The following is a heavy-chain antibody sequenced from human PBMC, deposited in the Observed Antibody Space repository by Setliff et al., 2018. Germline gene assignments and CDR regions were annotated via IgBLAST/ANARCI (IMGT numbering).Heavy chain of an antibody. CDR1: GYTFISYA. CDR2: INPASGNT. V-gene: IGHV1-3*03. D-gene: IGHD3-16*01. CDR3: ARKGPNSSSHVFGY. J-gene: IGHJ4*02. Sequence: ASVKVSCKASGYTFISYALHWVRQAPGQRLQWMGWINPASGNTKYSQEFQGRVTITRDTSVTTVYMELSSLRSDDMAVYYCARKGPNSSSHVFGYWGQGTPVTVS.